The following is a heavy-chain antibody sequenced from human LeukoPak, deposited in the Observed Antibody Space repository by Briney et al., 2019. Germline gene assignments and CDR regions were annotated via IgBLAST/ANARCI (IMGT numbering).Heavy chain of an antibody. V-gene: IGHV1-46*01. CDR1: GYTFTSYG. D-gene: IGHD3-22*01. Sequence: ASVKVSCKASGYTFTSYGISWVRQAPGQGLEWMGIVNPSGGSTTYAQKFQGRVTITADESTSTAYMELSSLRSEDTAVYYCARDTLYSSGYHDYWGQGTLVTVSS. CDR3: ARDTLYSSGYHDY. J-gene: IGHJ4*02. CDR2: VNPSGGST.